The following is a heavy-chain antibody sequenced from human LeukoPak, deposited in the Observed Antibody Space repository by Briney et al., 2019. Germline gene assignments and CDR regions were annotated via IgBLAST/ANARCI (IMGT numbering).Heavy chain of an antibody. Sequence: SGGSLRLSCAASGFTFSSYAMHWVRQAPGKGLEWVAVISYDGSNKYYADSVKGRFTISRDNSKNTLYLQMNSLRAEDTAVYYCARDRDYYDSSGYSTYYFDYWGQGTLVTVSS. CDR2: ISYDGSNK. CDR1: GFTFSSYA. J-gene: IGHJ4*02. CDR3: ARDRDYYDSSGYSTYYFDY. D-gene: IGHD3-22*01. V-gene: IGHV3-30-3*01.